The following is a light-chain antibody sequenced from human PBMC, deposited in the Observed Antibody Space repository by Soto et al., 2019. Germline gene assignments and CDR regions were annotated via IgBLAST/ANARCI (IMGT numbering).Light chain of an antibody. CDR2: DTS. CDR3: QQYTNSIT. J-gene: IGKJ5*01. CDR1: QVIASSH. V-gene: IGKV3-20*01. Sequence: DIVLTQSPGTLSLSPGERATLSCRASQVIASSHLAWHQQQPGQAPRLLIFDTSRRATGIPDRFSGSGSETDFTLTINRLEPEDFAVYYCQQYTNSITFGQGTRLEIK.